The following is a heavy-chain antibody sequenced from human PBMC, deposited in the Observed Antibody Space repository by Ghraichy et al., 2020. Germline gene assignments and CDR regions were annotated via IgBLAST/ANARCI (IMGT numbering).Heavy chain of an antibody. CDR1: GFTFSNAW. CDR3: TTVATRHDYGDPSEG. V-gene: IGHV3-15*07. J-gene: IGHJ4*02. Sequence: LSLTCAASGFTFSNAWMNWVRQAPVKGLEWVGRIKSKTDGGTTDYAAPVEGRFTISRDDSKNTLYLQMNSLKTEEPAVYYCTTVATRHDYGDPSEGWGQGTLVTVSS. CDR2: IKSKTDGGTT. D-gene: IGHD4-17*01.